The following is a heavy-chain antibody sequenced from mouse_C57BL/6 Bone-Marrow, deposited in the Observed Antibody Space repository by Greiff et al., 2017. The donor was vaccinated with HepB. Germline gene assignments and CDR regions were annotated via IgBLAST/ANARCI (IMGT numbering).Heavy chain of an antibody. CDR2: ISSGGSYT. CDR3: ARHDGYYGY. J-gene: IGHJ2*01. V-gene: IGHV5-6*01. CDR1: GFTFSSYG. Sequence: EVKVVESGGDLVKPGGSLKLPCAASGFTFSSYGMSWVRQTPDKRLEWVATISSGGSYTYYPDSVKGRFTISRDNAKNTLYLQMSSLKSEDTAMYYCARHDGYYGYWGQGTTLTVSS. D-gene: IGHD2-3*01.